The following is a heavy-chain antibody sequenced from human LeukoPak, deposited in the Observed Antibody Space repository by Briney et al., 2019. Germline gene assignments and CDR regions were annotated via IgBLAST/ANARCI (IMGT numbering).Heavy chain of an antibody. CDR1: GGSISSYY. J-gene: IGHJ4*02. CDR3: ARVYSYGFKYYFDY. V-gene: IGHV4-59*12. Sequence: TSETLSLTCTVSGGSISSYYWSWIRQPPGKGLEWIGYIYYSGSTNYNPSLKSRVTISVDRSKNQFSLKLSSVTAADTAVYYCARVYSYGFKYYFDYWGQGTLVTVSS. D-gene: IGHD5-18*01. CDR2: IYYSGST.